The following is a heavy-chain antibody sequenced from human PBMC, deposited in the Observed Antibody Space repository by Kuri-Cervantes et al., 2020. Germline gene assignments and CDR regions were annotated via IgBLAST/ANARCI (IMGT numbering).Heavy chain of an antibody. CDR1: GFTFSRYG. CDR3: ARGTYYDFWSGYLHYYCYGMDV. Sequence: CAASGFTFSRYGMHWVRQAPGKGLEWVAVISYDGSNKYYADSVKGRFTISRDNSKHTLYLQMNSLRAEDTAVYYCARGTYYDFWSGYLHYYCYGMDVWGQGTTVTVSS. J-gene: IGHJ6*02. V-gene: IGHV3-30*03. CDR2: ISYDGSNK. D-gene: IGHD3-3*01.